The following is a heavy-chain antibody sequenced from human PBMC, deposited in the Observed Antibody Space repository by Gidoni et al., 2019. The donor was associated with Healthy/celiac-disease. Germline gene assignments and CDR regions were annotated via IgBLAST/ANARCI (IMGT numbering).Heavy chain of an antibody. D-gene: IGHD6-6*01. V-gene: IGHV4-39*01. Sequence: QLQLQESGPGLVKPSETLSLTCTVSGGSISSSSYYWGWIRQPPGKGLEWIGSIYYRGSTYYNPSLKSRVTISVDTSRNQFSLKLSSVTAADTAVYYCARLTRDSSSSAFDIWGQGTMVTVSS. J-gene: IGHJ3*02. CDR1: GGSISSSSYY. CDR3: ARLTRDSSSSAFDI. CDR2: IYYRGST.